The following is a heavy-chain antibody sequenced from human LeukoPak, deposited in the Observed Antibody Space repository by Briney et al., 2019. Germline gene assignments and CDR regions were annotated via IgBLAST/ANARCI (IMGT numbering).Heavy chain of an antibody. CDR2: ITTNGAST. CDR1: GFIFSDYY. J-gene: IGHJ3*02. Sequence: GGSLRLSCVASGFIFSDYYMTWIRQAPGKGLEWISYITTNGASTYYATSVKGRFTISRDNAQRSLFLQMNSLRAEDTAVYYCAREAPQWKDAFDIWGQGTMVTVSS. D-gene: IGHD1-1*01. CDR3: AREAPQWKDAFDI. V-gene: IGHV3-11*01.